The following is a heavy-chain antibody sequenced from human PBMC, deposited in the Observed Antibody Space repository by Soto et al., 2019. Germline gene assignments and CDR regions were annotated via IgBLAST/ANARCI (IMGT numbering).Heavy chain of an antibody. CDR2: ISSSSYI. Sequence: GGSLRLSCAASGFTFSSYSMNWVRQAPGKGLEWVSSISSSSYIYYADSVKGRFTISRDNAKNSLYLQMNSLRAEDTAVYYCARGAPLMVYAEISWYYYYMDVWGKGTTVTVSS. CDR1: GFTFSSYS. D-gene: IGHD2-8*01. J-gene: IGHJ6*03. V-gene: IGHV3-21*01. CDR3: ARGAPLMVYAEISWYYYYMDV.